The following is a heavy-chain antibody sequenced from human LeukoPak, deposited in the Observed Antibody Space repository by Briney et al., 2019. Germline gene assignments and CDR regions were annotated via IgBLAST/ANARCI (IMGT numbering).Heavy chain of an antibody. CDR1: GFTFSSYA. CDR3: AKGIFSSWSEFDY. CDR2: ISGSGGST. D-gene: IGHD6-13*01. V-gene: IGHV3-23*01. J-gene: IGHJ4*02. Sequence: GGSLRLSCAAPGFTFSSYAMSWVRQAPGKGLEWVSAISGSGGSTYYADSVKGRFTISRDNSKNTLYLQMNSLRAEDTAVYYCAKGIFSSWSEFDYWGQGTLVTVSS.